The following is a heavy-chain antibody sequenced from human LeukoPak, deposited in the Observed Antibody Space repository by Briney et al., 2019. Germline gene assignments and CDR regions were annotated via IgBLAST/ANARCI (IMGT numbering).Heavy chain of an antibody. J-gene: IGHJ6*03. CDR1: GGSISANY. V-gene: IGHV4-59*01. Sequence: SDTLSLTCTVAGGSISANYWSWIRQPPGKGLEWNGYIYYSGSTRYNPSLKSRVTMSVDTSNNQFSLRLNSVTAADTAVYYCARWYCSGDTCYHLDVWGKGATVTVSS. CDR2: IYYSGST. CDR3: ARWYCSGDTCYHLDV. D-gene: IGHD2-15*01.